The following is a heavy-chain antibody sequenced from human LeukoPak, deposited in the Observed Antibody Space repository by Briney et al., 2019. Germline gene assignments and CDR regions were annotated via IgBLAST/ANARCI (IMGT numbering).Heavy chain of an antibody. V-gene: IGHV1-24*01. J-gene: IGHJ4*02. CDR2: FDPEDGET. CDR1: GYTLTELS. Sequence: ASVKVSCKVSGYTLTELSMHWVRQAPGQGLEWMGGFDPEDGETIYAQKFQGRVTMTEDTSTDTAYMELSSLRSEDTAVYYCATGGVKWIQLWSVYWGQGTLVTVSS. CDR3: ATGGVKWIQLWSVY. D-gene: IGHD5-18*01.